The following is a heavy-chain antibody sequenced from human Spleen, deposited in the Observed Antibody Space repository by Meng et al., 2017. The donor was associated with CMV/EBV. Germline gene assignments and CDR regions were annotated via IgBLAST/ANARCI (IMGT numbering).Heavy chain of an antibody. J-gene: IGHJ5*02. Sequence: ASGYSFSDYHMHWVRQAPGQGPEWMGWINPDSGDTRYSQRFQGRVAMTRDTSISTVFMELSRLTPDDTAVYFCANRASGYSYAFDPWGQGTLVTVSS. CDR2: INPDSGDT. D-gene: IGHD5-18*01. CDR1: GYSFSDYH. CDR3: ANRASGYSYAFDP. V-gene: IGHV1-2*02.